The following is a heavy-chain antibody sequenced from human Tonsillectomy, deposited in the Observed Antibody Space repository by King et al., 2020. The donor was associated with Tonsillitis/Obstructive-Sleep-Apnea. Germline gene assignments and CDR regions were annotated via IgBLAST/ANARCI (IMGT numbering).Heavy chain of an antibody. J-gene: IGHJ4*02. CDR3: ARGSPPDCSSVSCSYYFDN. Sequence: VQLVESGGGVVQPGRSLRLSCAASGFSFSDYGMHWVRQAPGKGLQWVAVIWKDGSNKYYVDSVKGRFTMSRDNSKNTLFLQMNSLRAEDTAVYYCARGSPPDCSSVSCSYYFDNWGQGTPVTVSS. CDR1: GFSFSDYG. CDR2: IWKDGSNK. V-gene: IGHV3-33*01. D-gene: IGHD2-2*01.